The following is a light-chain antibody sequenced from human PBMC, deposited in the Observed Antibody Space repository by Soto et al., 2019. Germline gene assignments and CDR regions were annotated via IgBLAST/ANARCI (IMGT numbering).Light chain of an antibody. CDR1: QSLVHSDGIAY. CDR3: MQGTHWPIT. J-gene: IGKJ5*01. CDR2: KVS. V-gene: IGKV2-30*02. Sequence: DVLMTQSPLSLPVTIGQPASISCRSNQSLVHSDGIAYFSWFQQRPGRSPRRLIYKVSNRDSGVPARFSGSGSGTDFALKISRVEAEDVGLYYCMQGTHWPITLGQGTRLEIK.